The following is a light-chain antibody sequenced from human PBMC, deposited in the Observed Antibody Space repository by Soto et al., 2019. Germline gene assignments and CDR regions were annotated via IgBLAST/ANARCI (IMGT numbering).Light chain of an antibody. CDR2: ESD. V-gene: IGLV1-51*02. Sequence: QSVLTQPPSVSAAPGQRVTISCSGSFSNIGNNYVSWYQQVPGTAPKLLIYESDKRPSGVPDRFSGSKSGTSATLGITGPQTGDEADYYCGTWDSSLSGYVVFGGGTKVTVL. J-gene: IGLJ2*01. CDR3: GTWDSSLSGYVV. CDR1: FSNIGNNY.